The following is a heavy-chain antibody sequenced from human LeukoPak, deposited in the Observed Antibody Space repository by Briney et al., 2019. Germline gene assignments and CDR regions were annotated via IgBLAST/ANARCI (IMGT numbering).Heavy chain of an antibody. Sequence: SETLSLTCTVSGGSISSSSYYWGWIRQPPGKGLEWIGSIYYSGSTYYNPSPKSRVTISVDTSKNQFSLKLSSVTAADTAVYYCARYIAAAGTGFDYWGQGTLVTVSS. CDR1: GGSISSSSYY. V-gene: IGHV4-39*07. D-gene: IGHD6-13*01. J-gene: IGHJ4*02. CDR3: ARYIAAAGTGFDY. CDR2: IYYSGST.